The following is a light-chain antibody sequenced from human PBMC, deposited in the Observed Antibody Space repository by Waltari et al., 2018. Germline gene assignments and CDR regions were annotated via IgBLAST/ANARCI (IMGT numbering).Light chain of an antibody. J-gene: IGKJ3*01. V-gene: IGKV1-17*01. CDR3: QQGDNYPFT. Sequence: DIQMSQSPSSLYASVGDRVPITCRTIHGINTYLHWYQERPGKAPKPLISYINNLARGVPSRFSGNGSGTEFTLTISSLHPEDFAIYYCQQGDNYPFTFGPGTKLDMK. CDR2: YIN. CDR1: HGINTY.